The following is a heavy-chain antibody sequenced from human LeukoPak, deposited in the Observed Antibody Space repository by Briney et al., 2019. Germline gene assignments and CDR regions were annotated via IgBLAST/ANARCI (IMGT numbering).Heavy chain of an antibody. CDR2: IYSGGST. Sequence: GGSLRLSCAASGFTFSSYSMNWVRQLPGKGLEWVSVIYSGGSTYYADSVKGRFTISRDNSRNTLYLQMNSLRAEDTAVYYCARSPSGHCTGDCPNYFDYWGQGTLVTVSS. CDR3: ARSPSGHCTGDCPNYFDY. V-gene: IGHV3-53*01. J-gene: IGHJ4*02. CDR1: GFTFSSYS. D-gene: IGHD2-8*02.